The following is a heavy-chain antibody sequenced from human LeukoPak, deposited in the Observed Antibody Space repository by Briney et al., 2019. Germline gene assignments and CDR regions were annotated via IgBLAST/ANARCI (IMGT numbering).Heavy chain of an antibody. Sequence: GASVKVSCKASGYTFTSYGISWVRQAPGQGLEWMGGIIPIFGTANYAQKFQGRVTITADKSTSTAYMELSSLRSEDTAVYYCALGYCSSTSCYRGVYFDYWGQGTLVTVSS. J-gene: IGHJ4*02. CDR1: GYTFTSYG. CDR2: IIPIFGTA. CDR3: ALGYCSSTSCYRGVYFDY. V-gene: IGHV1-69*06. D-gene: IGHD2-2*01.